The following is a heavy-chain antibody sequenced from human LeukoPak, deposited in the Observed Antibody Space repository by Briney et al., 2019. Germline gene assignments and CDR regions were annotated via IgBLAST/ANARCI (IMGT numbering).Heavy chain of an antibody. CDR1: GGSISSSSYY. Sequence: SETLSLTCTVPGGSISSSSYYWGWIRQPPGKGLEWIGSIYYSGSTYYNPSLKSRVTISVDTSKNQFSLKLSSVTAADTAVYYCARDGGRELPTEIFDYWGQGTLVTVSS. CDR2: IYYSGST. D-gene: IGHD1-26*01. J-gene: IGHJ4*02. V-gene: IGHV4-39*07. CDR3: ARDGGRELPTEIFDY.